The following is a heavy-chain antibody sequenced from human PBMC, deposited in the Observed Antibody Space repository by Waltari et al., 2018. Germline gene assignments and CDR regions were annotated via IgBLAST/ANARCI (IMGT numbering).Heavy chain of an antibody. CDR1: GYSFTSYW. D-gene: IGHD5-12*01. J-gene: IGHJ4*02. CDR2: IYPGDAET. Sequence: EVQLVQSGAEVKKPGESLKISCKGSGYSFTSYWIGWVRQMPGKGLEWGGIIYPGDAETSYSPSSQGQATTSADKSISTAYLQWSSLKASDTAMYYCARRRDGYNGFDYWGQGTLVTVSS. V-gene: IGHV5-51*03. CDR3: ARRRDGYNGFDY.